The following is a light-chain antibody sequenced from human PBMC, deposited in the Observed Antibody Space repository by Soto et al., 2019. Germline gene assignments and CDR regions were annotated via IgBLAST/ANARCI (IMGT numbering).Light chain of an antibody. V-gene: IGKV3-11*01. CDR2: DAS. CDR3: QQRSNWYT. CDR1: QSVSSY. Sequence: EIVWTQSPATLSLSPGERATLSCRASQSVSSYLAWYQQKPGQAPRLLIYDASNRATGIPARFSGSGSGTDFTLSISSLEPEDFAVYYCQQRSNWYTFGQGTKLEIK. J-gene: IGKJ2*01.